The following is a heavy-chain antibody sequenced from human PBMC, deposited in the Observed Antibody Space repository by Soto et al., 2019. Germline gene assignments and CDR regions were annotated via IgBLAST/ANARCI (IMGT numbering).Heavy chain of an antibody. D-gene: IGHD4-17*01. CDR3: TRDSTDTVSDY. J-gene: IGHJ4*02. Sequence: GGSLRLSCEASAFSVSSNYMTWVRQTPGKGLEWVSVIYSGGNTYYADSVKGRFSISRDNSKNTLYLQMNSLRAEDTAVYYCTRDSTDTVSDYWGQGT. V-gene: IGHV3-66*01. CDR1: AFSVSSNY. CDR2: IYSGGNT.